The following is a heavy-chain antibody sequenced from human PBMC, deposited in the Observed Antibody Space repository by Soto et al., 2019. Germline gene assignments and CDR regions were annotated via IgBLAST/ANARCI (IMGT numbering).Heavy chain of an antibody. V-gene: IGHV3-30*18. J-gene: IGHJ6*03. D-gene: IGHD3-10*01. CDR3: AKDSWFGELFRSYMDV. CDR1: GFIFSNYG. CDR2: ISYDGNKQ. Sequence: QVQLVESGGGVVQPGRSLRLSCAASGFIFSNYGMHWVRQAPGKGLEWVAVISYDGNKQHYGESVKGRFTISRDRSKNTLYLQMNSLRPEDTAVYYCAKDSWFGELFRSYMDVWGKGTTVTVS.